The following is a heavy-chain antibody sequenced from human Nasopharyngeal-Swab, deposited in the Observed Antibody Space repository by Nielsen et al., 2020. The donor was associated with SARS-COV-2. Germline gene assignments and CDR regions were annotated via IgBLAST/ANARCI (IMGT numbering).Heavy chain of an antibody. Sequence: ASVKVSCKASGYTFTSYAMNWVRQAPGQGLEWMGRINTNTGNPTYAQGFTGRFVFSLDTSVSTAYLQISSLKAEDTAVYYCARVFVVVTATHYYYYGMDVWGQGTTVTVSS. D-gene: IGHD2-21*02. V-gene: IGHV7-4-1*02. J-gene: IGHJ6*02. CDR1: GYTFTSYA. CDR2: INTNTGNP. CDR3: ARVFVVVTATHYYYYGMDV.